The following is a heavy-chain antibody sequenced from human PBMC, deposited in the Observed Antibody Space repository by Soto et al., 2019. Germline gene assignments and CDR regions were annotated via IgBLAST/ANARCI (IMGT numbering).Heavy chain of an antibody. D-gene: IGHD6-19*01. J-gene: IGHJ3*02. CDR2: ISGSGTTA. CDR3: AKPTDGWFSAFEI. CDR1: GFVFSSYA. V-gene: IGHV3-23*01. Sequence: GGSLRLSCAASGFVFSSYAMSWVRQAPGKGLEWVSAISGSGTTAYYADSVKGRFIFSRDNPKNTMYLQMNSLRAEDTAVYFRAKPTDGWFSAFEIWGQGTVVTVSS.